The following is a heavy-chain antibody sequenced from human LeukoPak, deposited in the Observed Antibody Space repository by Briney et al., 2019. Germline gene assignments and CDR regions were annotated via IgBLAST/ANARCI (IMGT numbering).Heavy chain of an antibody. D-gene: IGHD1-7*01. Sequence: SETLSLTCTVSGGSISSYYWSWIRQPPGKGLEWIGYIYTSGSTNYNPSLKSRVTISVDTSKNRFSLKLSSVTAADTAVYYCARQSRDWNYVWFDPWGQGTLVTVSS. CDR2: IYTSGST. J-gene: IGHJ5*02. CDR1: GGSISSYY. V-gene: IGHV4-4*09. CDR3: ARQSRDWNYVWFDP.